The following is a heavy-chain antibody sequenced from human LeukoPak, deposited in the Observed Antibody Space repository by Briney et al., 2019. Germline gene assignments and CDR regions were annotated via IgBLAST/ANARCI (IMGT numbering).Heavy chain of an antibody. D-gene: IGHD5-18*01. J-gene: IGHJ4*02. V-gene: IGHV3-66*01. Sequence: GGSLRLSCAASGFTVSSNYMSWVRQAPGKGLEWVSVIYSGGSTYYADSVKGRFTISRDNSKNTLYLQMNSLRAEDTAVYYCARDGGYSYGYVLFDYWGQGSLVTVSS. CDR1: GFTVSSNY. CDR3: ARDGGYSYGYVLFDY. CDR2: IYSGGST.